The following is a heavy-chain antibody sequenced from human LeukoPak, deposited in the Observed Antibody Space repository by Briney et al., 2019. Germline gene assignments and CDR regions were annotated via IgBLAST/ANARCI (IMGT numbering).Heavy chain of an antibody. CDR1: GFTFSSFV. D-gene: IGHD2-8*02. J-gene: IGHJ4*02. CDR2: ISGSGVYR. V-gene: IGHV3-23*01. CDR3: AKVSCTGGTCSSFDY. Sequence: PGGSLRLSCAASGFTFSSFVMSWVRQAPGKGLEWVSRISGSGVYRYYTDSVKGRFTISRDNSKNTLYVQMNSLRAEDTAVYYCAKVSCTGGTCSSFDYWGQGTLATVSS.